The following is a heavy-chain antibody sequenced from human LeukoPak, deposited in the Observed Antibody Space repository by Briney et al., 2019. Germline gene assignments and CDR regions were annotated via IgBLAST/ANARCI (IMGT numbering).Heavy chain of an antibody. CDR1: GYTFTSYG. V-gene: IGHV1-8*02. Sequence: ASVKVSCKASGYTFTSYGISWVRQATGQGLEWMGWMNPNSGNTGYAQKFQGRVTMTRNTSISTAYMELSSLRSEDTAVYYCARPQTYYYDSSGYPGAFDIWGQGTMVTVSS. J-gene: IGHJ3*02. CDR2: MNPNSGNT. CDR3: ARPQTYYYDSSGYPGAFDI. D-gene: IGHD3-22*01.